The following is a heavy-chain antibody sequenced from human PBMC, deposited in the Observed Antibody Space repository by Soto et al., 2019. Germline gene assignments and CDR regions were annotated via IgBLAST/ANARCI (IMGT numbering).Heavy chain of an antibody. CDR3: ARGGGDYDYAVDV. D-gene: IGHD4-17*01. J-gene: IGHJ6*02. Sequence: QVQLQQWGAGLLKPSETLSLNCAVYGGSFYWTWIRQPPGKGLEWIGEIRHSGSTNYNPSLKSRVSISIDSSKSQVSLTVYSVTAADTAVYYCARGGGDYDYAVDVGGHGTKVSVSS. CDR1: GGSFY. CDR2: IRHSGST. V-gene: IGHV4-34*01.